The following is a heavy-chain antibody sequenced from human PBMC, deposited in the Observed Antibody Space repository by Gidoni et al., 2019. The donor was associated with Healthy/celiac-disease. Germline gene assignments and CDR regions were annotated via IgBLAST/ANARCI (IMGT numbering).Heavy chain of an antibody. CDR2: IIPIFGTA. D-gene: IGHD6-13*01. Sequence: QVQLVQSGAEVKKPGSSVKVSRKASGGTFSSYAISWVRQAPGQGLEWMGGIIPIFGTANYAQKFQGRVTITADESTSTAYMELSSLRSEDTAVYYCARVGGSSSWYPTRYFDLWGRGTLVTVSS. V-gene: IGHV1-69*01. CDR1: GGTFSSYA. CDR3: ARVGGSSSWYPTRYFDL. J-gene: IGHJ2*01.